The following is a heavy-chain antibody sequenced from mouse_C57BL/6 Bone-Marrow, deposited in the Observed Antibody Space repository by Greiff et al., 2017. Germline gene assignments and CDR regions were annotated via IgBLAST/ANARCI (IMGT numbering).Heavy chain of an antibody. J-gene: IGHJ1*03. V-gene: IGHV3-6*01. CDR1: GYSITSGYY. Sequence: EVQLQQSGPGLVKPSQSLSLTCSVTGYSITSGYYWNWIRQFPGNKLEWMGYISYDGSNNYNPSLKNRISITRDTSKNQFFLKLNSVTTEDTATYYCASSDGYLSYWYFDVWGTGTTVTVSS. CDR2: ISYDGSN. D-gene: IGHD2-3*01. CDR3: ASSDGYLSYWYFDV.